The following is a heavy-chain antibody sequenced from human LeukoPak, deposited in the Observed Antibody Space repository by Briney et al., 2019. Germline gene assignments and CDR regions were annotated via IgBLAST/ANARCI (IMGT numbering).Heavy chain of an antibody. V-gene: IGHV4-4*07. D-gene: IGHD4-11*01. CDR1: GGSISIYY. CDR2: FYTRGNT. Sequence: SETLSLTCTVSGGSISIYYWSWVRQPAGKGLEWIGRFYTRGNTNYNPALKSRVTMSVDTSKNQFSLKLSSVTAADTAVYYCARDRTEITVRGSHNWFDPWGQGTLVTVSS. CDR3: ARDRTEITVRGSHNWFDP. J-gene: IGHJ5*02.